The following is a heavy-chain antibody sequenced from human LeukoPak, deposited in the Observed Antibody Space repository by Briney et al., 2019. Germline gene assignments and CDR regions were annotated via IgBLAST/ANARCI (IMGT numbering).Heavy chain of an antibody. D-gene: IGHD3-10*01. CDR2: IYYDGSNK. V-gene: IGHV3-33*01. CDR3: ARVWTSGSYGDY. Sequence: GRSQRLSCAASGFTFSNFGMHWIRQAPGQGLEWVSVIYYDGSNKYYADSVKGRFTISKDNSKNMLYLQMNGLRAEDTAVYYCARVWTSGSYGDYWGQGTLVTVSS. J-gene: IGHJ4*02. CDR1: GFTFSNFG.